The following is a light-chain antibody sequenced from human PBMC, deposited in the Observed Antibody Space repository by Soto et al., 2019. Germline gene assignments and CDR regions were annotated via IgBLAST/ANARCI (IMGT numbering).Light chain of an antibody. CDR1: QGISSW. Sequence: DIQMTQSPYSVSESVGDRVTITCRASQGISSWLSWYQQKPGKAPKLLIYAAFSLQSGVPSRFSGSGYGTQFTLTISSLQPEDFATNYCPHSSGSPLTIGGVTKVEIK. J-gene: IGKJ4*01. V-gene: IGKV1D-12*01. CDR2: AAF. CDR3: PHSSGSPLT.